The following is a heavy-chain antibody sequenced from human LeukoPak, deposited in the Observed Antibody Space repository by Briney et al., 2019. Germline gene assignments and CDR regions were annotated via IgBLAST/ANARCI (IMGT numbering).Heavy chain of an antibody. CDR1: GYTLTELS. D-gene: IGHD6-19*01. Sequence: ASVKVSCKVSGYTLTELSMHWVRQAPGQGLEWMGWMNPNSGNTGYAQKFQGRVTMTRNTSISTAYMELSSLRSEDTAVYYCARDSSGWRGFDYWGQGTLVTVSS. CDR3: ARDSSGWRGFDY. J-gene: IGHJ4*02. CDR2: MNPNSGNT. V-gene: IGHV1-8*01.